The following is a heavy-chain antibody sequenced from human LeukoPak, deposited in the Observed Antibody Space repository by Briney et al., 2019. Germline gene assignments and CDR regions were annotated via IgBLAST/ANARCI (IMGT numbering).Heavy chain of an antibody. CDR2: ISGSGGST. D-gene: IGHD3-22*01. CDR1: GFTSSSYA. CDR3: AKQLVVVITPYFDY. Sequence: GGSLRLSCAASGFTSSSYAMSWVRQAPGKGLEWVSAISGSGGSTYYADSVKGRFTISRDNSKNTLYLQMNSLRAEDTAVYYCAKQLVVVITPYFDYWGQGTLVTVSS. J-gene: IGHJ4*02. V-gene: IGHV3-23*01.